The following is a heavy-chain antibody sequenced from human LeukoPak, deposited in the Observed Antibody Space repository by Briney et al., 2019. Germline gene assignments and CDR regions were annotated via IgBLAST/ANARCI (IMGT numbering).Heavy chain of an antibody. Sequence: PGGSLRLSCAASGFTFSSYAMSWFRQAPGKGLEWVSAISGSGGSTYYADSVKGRFTISRDNSNNTVHLQMNSLRPDDSALYYCAREDNPLWFDPWGQGTLVTVSS. CDR2: ISGSGGST. J-gene: IGHJ5*02. D-gene: IGHD1-1*01. CDR1: GFTFSSYA. V-gene: IGHV3-23*01. CDR3: AREDNPLWFDP.